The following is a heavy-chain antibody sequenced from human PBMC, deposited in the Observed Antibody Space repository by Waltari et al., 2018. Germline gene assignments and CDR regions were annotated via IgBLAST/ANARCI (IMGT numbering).Heavy chain of an antibody. V-gene: IGHV4-59*01. Sequence: QVQLQESGPGLVKPSETLSLPCTVSGCSISTYYWSWLRQPPGKGLEWIGYFYYSGNTNYNPSLRSRVTLSVDTSKNLFSLKLTSVTAADTAVYYCARLHCSDGICYDAFDIWGQGTMVTVSS. J-gene: IGHJ3*02. D-gene: IGHD2-15*01. CDR1: GCSISTYY. CDR3: ARLHCSDGICYDAFDI. CDR2: FYYSGNT.